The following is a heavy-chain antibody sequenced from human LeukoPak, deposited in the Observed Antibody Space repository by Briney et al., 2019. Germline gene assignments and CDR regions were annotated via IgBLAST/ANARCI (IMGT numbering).Heavy chain of an antibody. J-gene: IGHJ4*02. CDR3: ARNSYQGGPFDY. V-gene: IGHV3-21*01. Sequence: GGSLRLSCAASGFTFSSYSMNWVRQAPGKGLEWVSSISSSSSYIHYADSVKGRFTISRDNAKNSLYLQMNSLRAEDTAVYYCARNSYQGGPFDYWGQGTLVTVSS. CDR1: GFTFSSYS. CDR2: ISSSSSYI. D-gene: IGHD3-16*01.